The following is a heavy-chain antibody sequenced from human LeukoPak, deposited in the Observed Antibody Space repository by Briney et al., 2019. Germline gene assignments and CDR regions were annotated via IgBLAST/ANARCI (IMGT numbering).Heavy chain of an antibody. CDR1: GFTFSSYW. V-gene: IGHV3-7*01. Sequence: GGSLRLSCAASGFTFSSYWMSWVRQTPGKGLEWVANIKEDGSEKYYVDSVKGRFTISRDNAKNSLYLQMNSLRAEDTAVYYCARDDFWSGYYGHDYWGQGTLVTVSS. CDR3: ARDDFWSGYYGHDY. J-gene: IGHJ4*02. CDR2: IKEDGSEK. D-gene: IGHD3-3*01.